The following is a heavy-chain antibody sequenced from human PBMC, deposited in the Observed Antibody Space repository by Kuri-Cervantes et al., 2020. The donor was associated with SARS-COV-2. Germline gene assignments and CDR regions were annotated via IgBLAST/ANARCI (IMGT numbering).Heavy chain of an antibody. D-gene: IGHD3-9*01. CDR3: ARHYAFDRFHK. V-gene: IGHV4-39*01. CDR2: VYYNGIT. J-gene: IGHJ4*02. Sequence: GSLRLSCTVSGGSISSGSFYWGWIRQPPGKGLEWIENVYYNGITYHNPSLESRVSVSVDTSKNQFSLKLTPVTAADTAIYYCARHYAFDRFHKWGQGTQVTVSS. CDR1: GGSISSGSFY.